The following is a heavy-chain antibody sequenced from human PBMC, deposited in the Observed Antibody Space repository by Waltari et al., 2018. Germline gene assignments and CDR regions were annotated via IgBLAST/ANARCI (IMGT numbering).Heavy chain of an antibody. CDR1: GFSLSSGGMR. D-gene: IGHD6-6*01. Sequence: QVTLRESGPALVTPTETLTLTCRLSGFSLSSGGMRVSWFRQAPGKALEWLARIDWDEDKYLRTSLKTRLAISKDTSRNQVVLTITDMAAVDTATYYCARSSSDHVYNYGVDVWGQGTTVTVSS. J-gene: IGHJ6*02. V-gene: IGHV2-70*15. CDR2: IDWDEDK. CDR3: ARSSSDHVYNYGVDV.